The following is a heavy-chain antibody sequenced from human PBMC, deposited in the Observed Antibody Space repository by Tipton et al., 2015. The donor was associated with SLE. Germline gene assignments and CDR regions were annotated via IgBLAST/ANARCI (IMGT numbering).Heavy chain of an antibody. CDR2: IKQDGSEK. V-gene: IGHV3-7*01. J-gene: IGHJ4*02. CDR3: ARAIAAVDSY. Sequence: SLRLSCAASGFIFSSYWMSWVRQAPGKGLEWVANIKQDGSEKYYVDSVKGRFTISRDNAKNSLYLQMNSLRVEDTAVYYCARAIAAVDSYWGQGTVVTVSS. CDR1: GFIFSSYW. D-gene: IGHD6-13*01.